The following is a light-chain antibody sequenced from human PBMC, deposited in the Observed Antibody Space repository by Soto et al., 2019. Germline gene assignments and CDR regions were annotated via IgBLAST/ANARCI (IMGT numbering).Light chain of an antibody. CDR3: QQYAGPPTT. CDR2: GAS. Sequence: EIVLTQSPGTLSLSPGERAILSCRASQSISSGYLAWYQQKPGQAPRLLIYGASSRATGIPDRFSGSGSETDFTLTISRLEPGDFAVYFCQQYAGPPTTFGQGTRLEIK. V-gene: IGKV3-20*01. CDR1: QSISSGY. J-gene: IGKJ5*01.